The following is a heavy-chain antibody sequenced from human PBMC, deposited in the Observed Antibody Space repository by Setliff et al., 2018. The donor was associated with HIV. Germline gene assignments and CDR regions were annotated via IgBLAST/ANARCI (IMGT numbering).Heavy chain of an antibody. CDR1: GGSIISSSYY. V-gene: IGHV4-39*07. J-gene: IGHJ4*02. CDR3: SRGSRGIVVVIPQPRLFDY. Sequence: PSETLSLTCTVSGGSIISSSYYWGWIRQTPGKGLEWIGSIYYSGSTYYHPSLKSRVTISVDTSKSQFSLNLRSVTAADTAVYYCSRGSRGIVVVIPQPRLFDYWGQGTLVTVAS. CDR2: IYYSGST. D-gene: IGHD2-21*01.